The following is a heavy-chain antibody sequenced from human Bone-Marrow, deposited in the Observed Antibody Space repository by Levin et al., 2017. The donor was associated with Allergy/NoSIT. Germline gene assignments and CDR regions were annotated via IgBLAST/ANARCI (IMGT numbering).Heavy chain of an antibody. D-gene: IGHD2-2*01. V-gene: IGHV2-5*02. CDR2: IYWDDDR. J-gene: IGHJ5*02. Sequence: SGPTLVKPTQTLTLTCTFSGFSLSTSGAGVGWIRQPPGKALEWLATIYWDDDRRYSPSLRSRVTITKDTPKNQVVLTMTNMDPVDTATYYCAHRRVEGDRIVVPHTRGNWFDPWGQGTLVTVSS. CDR3: AHRRVEGDRIVVPHTRGNWFDP. CDR1: GFSLSTSGAG.